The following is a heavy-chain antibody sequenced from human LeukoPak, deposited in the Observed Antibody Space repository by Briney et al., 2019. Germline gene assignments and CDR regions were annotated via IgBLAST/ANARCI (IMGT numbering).Heavy chain of an antibody. Sequence: PSETLSLTCAVYGGSFSGYYWSWIRQPPGKGLEWIGEINHSGSTNYNPSLKSRVTISVDTSKNQFSLKLSSVTAADTAVYYCARVQISGWYGVHYYYGMDVWGKGTTVTVSS. J-gene: IGHJ6*04. D-gene: IGHD6-19*01. CDR2: INHSGST. CDR1: GGSFSGYY. CDR3: ARVQISGWYGVHYYYGMDV. V-gene: IGHV4-34*01.